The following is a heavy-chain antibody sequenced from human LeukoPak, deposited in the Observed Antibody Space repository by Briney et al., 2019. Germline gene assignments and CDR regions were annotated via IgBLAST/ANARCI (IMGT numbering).Heavy chain of an antibody. CDR3: ARTTGYDFWSGSPWASDY. CDR1: GFTFSDYY. V-gene: IGHV3-11*04. CDR2: ISSSGSTI. J-gene: IGHJ4*02. Sequence: GGSLRLSCAASGFTFSDYYMSWIRQAPGKGLEWVSYISSSGSTIYYADSVKGRFTISRDNAKNSLYLQMNSLRAEDTAMYYCARTTGYDFWSGSPWASDYWGQGTLVTVSS. D-gene: IGHD3-3*01.